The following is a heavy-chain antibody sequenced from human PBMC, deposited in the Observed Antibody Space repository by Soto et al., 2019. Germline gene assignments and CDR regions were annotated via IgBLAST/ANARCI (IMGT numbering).Heavy chain of an antibody. Sequence: QPGGSLRLSCAASEFTFSNYAMSWVRQAPGKGLEWVSSISDNGGTTYYADSVKGRFTISRDNSKNTLYLQMNSLRAEDTAVYYLSKDPQQLIVYFDDWGQGTQVTVAS. V-gene: IGHV3-23*01. CDR3: SKDPQQLIVYFDD. CDR1: EFTFSNYA. CDR2: ISDNGGTT. D-gene: IGHD6-13*01. J-gene: IGHJ4*02.